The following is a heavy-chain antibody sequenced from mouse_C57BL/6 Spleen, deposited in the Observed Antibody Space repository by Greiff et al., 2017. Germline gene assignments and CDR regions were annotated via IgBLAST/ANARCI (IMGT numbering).Heavy chain of an antibody. CDR1: GFTFSSYG. D-gene: IGHD1-1*01. CDR3: ANYYGSNYAMDY. Sequence: EVMLVESGGDLVKPGGSLKLSCAASGFTFSSYGMSWVRQTPDKRLEWVATLSSGGSYTYYPDSVKGRFTISRDNAKNTLYLQISSLKSEDTAMYYCANYYGSNYAMDYWGQGTSVTVSS. CDR2: LSSGGSYT. J-gene: IGHJ4*01. V-gene: IGHV5-6*02.